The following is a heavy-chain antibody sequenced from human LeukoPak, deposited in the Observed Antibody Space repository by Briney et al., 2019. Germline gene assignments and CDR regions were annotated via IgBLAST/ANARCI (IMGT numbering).Heavy chain of an antibody. V-gene: IGHV4-4*02. J-gene: IGHJ4*02. CDR2: IYHSGST. D-gene: IGHD3-22*01. Sequence: SETLSLTCVVSGGSIRSRKWWSWVRQSAGKGLEWIGEIYHSGSTGYYPSLKSRVTLSVDKSKNQFSLKLSSVTAADTAVYYCARVRTAKNQHSSGYSYYFDYWGQGTLVTVSS. CDR1: GGSIRSRKW. CDR3: ARVRTAKNQHSSGYSYYFDY.